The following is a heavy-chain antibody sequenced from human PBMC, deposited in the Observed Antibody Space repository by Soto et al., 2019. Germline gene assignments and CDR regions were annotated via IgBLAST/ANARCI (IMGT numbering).Heavy chain of an antibody. D-gene: IGHD1-1*01. CDR3: ARGRYAYYYYYGMDV. CDR2: INHSGST. Sequence: SETLSLTCAVYGGSFSGYYWSWIRQPPGKGLEWIGEINHSGSTNYNPSLKSRVTISVDTSKNQFSLKLSSVTAADTAVYYCARGRYAYYYYYGMDVWGQGTTVTVSS. J-gene: IGHJ6*02. CDR1: GGSFSGYY. V-gene: IGHV4-34*01.